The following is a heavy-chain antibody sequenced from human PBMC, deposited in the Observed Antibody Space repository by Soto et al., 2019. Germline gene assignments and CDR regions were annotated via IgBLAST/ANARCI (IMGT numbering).Heavy chain of an antibody. V-gene: IGHV1-58*01. CDR2: ILVASGGT. CDR1: GFTFGNSA. J-gene: IGHJ3*02. D-gene: IGHD3-22*01. Sequence: QMQLVQSGPEVKKHGTSVRVSCKASGFTFGNSAVHWVRQASGQRLEWMGWILVASGGTNYAENFEERVTIARDMSTSSAYLELSSLSSEDTAVYFCAVAVTMICKMVSYALDTWGQRTIVTVSS. CDR3: AVAVTMICKMVSYALDT.